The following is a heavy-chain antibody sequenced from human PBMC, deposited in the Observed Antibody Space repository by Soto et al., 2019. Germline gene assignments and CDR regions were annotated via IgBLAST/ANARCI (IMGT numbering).Heavy chain of an antibody. J-gene: IGHJ6*02. CDR1: GFTFGDYA. CDR3: TRDWFGVVIIGHYYGMDI. D-gene: IGHD3-3*01. V-gene: IGHV3-49*03. Sequence: GGSLRLSCTASGFTFGDYAMSWFRQAPGKGLEWVGFIRSKAYGGTTEYAASVKGRFTISRDDFKSIAYLQMNSLKTEDTAVYYCTRDWFGVVIIGHYYGMDIWGQGTTVTVSS. CDR2: IRSKAYGGTT.